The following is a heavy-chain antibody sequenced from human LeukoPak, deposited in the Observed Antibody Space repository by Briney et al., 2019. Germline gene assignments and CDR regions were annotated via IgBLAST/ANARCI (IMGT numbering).Heavy chain of an antibody. D-gene: IGHD6-6*01. Sequence: GGSLRLSCTASGFSFSGHWMHWARQLPGKGLVWVSRISPTGSTTSYADSVKGRFTVSRDNAKNTLYLQVNNLRAEDTAVYYCARGPNSNWSGLDFWGQGTLLPVSS. CDR3: ARGPNSNWSGLDF. V-gene: IGHV3-74*01. J-gene: IGHJ4*02. CDR2: ISPTGSTT. CDR1: GFSFSGHW.